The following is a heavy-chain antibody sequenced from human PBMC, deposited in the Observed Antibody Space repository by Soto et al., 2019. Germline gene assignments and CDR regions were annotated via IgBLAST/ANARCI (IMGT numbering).Heavy chain of an antibody. CDR2: IYYSGST. J-gene: IGHJ4*02. CDR3: ARDYGDSTFDY. D-gene: IGHD4-17*01. CDR1: GGSVSIGIYY. V-gene: IGHV4-61*01. Sequence: PSETLSLTCTVSGGSVSIGIYYWSWIRQPAGKGLEWIGYIYYSGSTNYNPSLKSRVTISVDTSKNQFSLKLSSVTAADTAVYYCARDYGDSTFDYWGQGTLVTVSS.